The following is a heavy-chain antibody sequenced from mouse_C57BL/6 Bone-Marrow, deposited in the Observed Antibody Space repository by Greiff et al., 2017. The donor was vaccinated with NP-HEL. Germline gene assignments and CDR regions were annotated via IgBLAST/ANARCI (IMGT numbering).Heavy chain of an antibody. CDR3: ARDGSDSAGYGAY. J-gene: IGHJ3*01. CDR2: ISDGGSYT. D-gene: IGHD3-2*02. CDR1: GFTFSSYA. V-gene: IGHV5-4*01. Sequence: EVQRVESGGGLVKPGGSLKLSCAASGFTFSSYAMSWVRQTPEKRLEWVATISDGGSYTYYPDNVKGRFTISRDNAKNNLYLQMSHLKSEDTAMYYCARDGSDSAGYGAYWGQGTLVTVSA.